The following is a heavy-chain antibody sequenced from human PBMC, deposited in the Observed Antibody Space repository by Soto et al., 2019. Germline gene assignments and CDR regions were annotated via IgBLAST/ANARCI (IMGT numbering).Heavy chain of an antibody. Sequence: PGGSLRLSCAASGFTFRSFGMHWIRQAPGKGLEWVALISYDGTNKYYADSVRGRFTISRDSSKNTLYLEMNTLRVEDTAVYYCAKVLPATGIEGGGDAFDIWGQGTMVTVSS. J-gene: IGHJ3*02. CDR1: GFTFRSFG. CDR3: AKVLPATGIEGGGDAFDI. V-gene: IGHV3-30*18. CDR2: ISYDGTNK. D-gene: IGHD1-26*01.